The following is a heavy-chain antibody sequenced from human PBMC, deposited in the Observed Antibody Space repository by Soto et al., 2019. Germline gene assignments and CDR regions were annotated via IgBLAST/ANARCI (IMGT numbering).Heavy chain of an antibody. J-gene: IGHJ4*02. Sequence: EVQLVESGGGLIHPGGSLRLSCAASGFSVNNNYLTWVRQAPGKGLKWVSVLYSDGRAYYADSVKGRFTISTDNSKNTVYLQMNTLRDEDTALYYCARGLGRDHHDNKDYFHLDYWGQGTLVTVSS. D-gene: IGHD1-1*01. CDR3: ARGLGRDHHDNKDYFHLDY. V-gene: IGHV3-53*01. CDR1: GFSVNNNY. CDR2: LYSDGRA.